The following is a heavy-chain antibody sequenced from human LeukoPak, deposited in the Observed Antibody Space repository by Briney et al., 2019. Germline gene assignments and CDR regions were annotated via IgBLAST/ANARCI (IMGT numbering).Heavy chain of an antibody. CDR3: ATPKRVGATVDDAFDI. Sequence: ASVKVSCKVSGYTLTELSMHWVRQAPGKGLEWMGGFDLEDGETIYAQKFQGRVTMTEDTSTDTAYMELSSLRSEDTAVYYCATPKRVGATVDDAFDIWGQGTMVTVSS. J-gene: IGHJ3*02. D-gene: IGHD1-26*01. CDR1: GYTLTELS. V-gene: IGHV1-24*01. CDR2: FDLEDGET.